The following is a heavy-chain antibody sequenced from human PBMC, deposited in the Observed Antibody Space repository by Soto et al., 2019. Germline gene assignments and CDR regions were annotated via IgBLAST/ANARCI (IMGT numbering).Heavy chain of an antibody. Sequence: EVQLVESGGGLVQPGGSLRLSCAASGFTFSSYSMNWVRQAPGKGLEWVSYISSSSSTIYYADSVKGRFTISRDNAKNSLSLQLNSLRAEDTAVYYCARHPELIAQIAWCAPWGQGTLVTVSS. D-gene: IGHD6-13*01. V-gene: IGHV3-48*01. CDR1: GFTFSSYS. CDR2: ISSSSSTI. CDR3: ARHPELIAQIAWCAP. J-gene: IGHJ5*02.